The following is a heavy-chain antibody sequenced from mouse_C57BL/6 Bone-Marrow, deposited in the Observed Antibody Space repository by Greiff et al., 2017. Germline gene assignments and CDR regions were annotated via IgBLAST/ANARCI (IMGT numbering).Heavy chain of an antibody. D-gene: IGHD1-1*01. CDR2: IDPETGDT. CDR3: TGTVVAHGYCDV. V-gene: IGHV14-4*01. CDR1: GFNIKDDY. J-gene: IGHJ1*03. Sequence: EVKLVESGAELVRPGASVKLSCTASGFNIKDDYMHWVKQRPEQGLEWIGWIDPETGDTEYASKFQGKATITANPSSNTAYMQLSSLTSEDTAVYYCTGTVVAHGYCDVWGTGTTVTGSS.